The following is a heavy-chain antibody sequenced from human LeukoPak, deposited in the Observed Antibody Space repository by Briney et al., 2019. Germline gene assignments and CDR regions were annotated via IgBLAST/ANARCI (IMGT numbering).Heavy chain of an antibody. CDR2: IIPIFGTA. CDR3: AREWGQSTGDY. CDR1: GGTFSSYA. V-gene: IGHV1-69*01. Sequence: GASVKVPCTASGGTFSSYAISWVRQAPGQGLEWMGGIIPIFGTANYAQKFQGRVTITADESTSTAYMELSSLRSEDTAVYYCAREWGQSTGDYWGQGTLVTVSS. J-gene: IGHJ4*02. D-gene: IGHD7-27*01.